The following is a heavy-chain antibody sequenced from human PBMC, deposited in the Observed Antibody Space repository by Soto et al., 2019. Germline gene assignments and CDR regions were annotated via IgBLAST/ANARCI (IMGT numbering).Heavy chain of an antibody. Sequence: GGSLRLSCAASGFTFSSYGMHWVRQAPGKGLEWVAVIWYDGSNKYYADSVKGRFTISRDNSKNTLYLQMNSLRAEDTAVYYCARDSKNSGSGSYYKTLHTPYYYYGMDVWGQGTTVTVSS. V-gene: IGHV3-33*01. CDR1: GFTFSSYG. J-gene: IGHJ6*02. CDR2: IWYDGSNK. D-gene: IGHD3-10*01. CDR3: ARDSKNSGSGSYYKTLHTPYYYYGMDV.